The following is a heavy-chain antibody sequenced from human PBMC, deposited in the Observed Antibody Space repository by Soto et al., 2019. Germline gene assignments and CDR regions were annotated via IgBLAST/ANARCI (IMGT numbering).Heavy chain of an antibody. J-gene: IGHJ4*02. CDR1: GFTFDDYA. D-gene: IGHD3-10*01. V-gene: IGHV3-9*01. Sequence: GGSLRLSCAASGFTFDDYAMHWVRQAPGKGLEWVSGISWNSGSIGYADSVKGRFTISRDNAKNSLYLQMNSLRAEDTALYYCTTLGGPRNYWGQGTLVTVSS. CDR3: TTLGGPRNY. CDR2: ISWNSGSI.